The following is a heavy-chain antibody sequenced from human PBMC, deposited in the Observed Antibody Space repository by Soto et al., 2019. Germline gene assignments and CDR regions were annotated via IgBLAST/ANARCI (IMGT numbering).Heavy chain of an antibody. Sequence: ASVKVSCKASGYTFSSSGFTWVRQAPGQGLEWMGWIRPYNGNTDYAQSLQGRIAMTADTSTSTAYMELRSLISDDTAVYYCVRLWSLHKSFGPFDIWGPGTMVTVSS. V-gene: IGHV1-18*01. CDR3: VRLWSLHKSFGPFDI. J-gene: IGHJ3*02. CDR2: IRPYNGNT. CDR1: GYTFSSSG. D-gene: IGHD3-10*01.